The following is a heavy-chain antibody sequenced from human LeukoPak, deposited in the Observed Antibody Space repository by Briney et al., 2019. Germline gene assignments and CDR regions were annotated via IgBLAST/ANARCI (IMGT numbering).Heavy chain of an antibody. CDR3: ARDCSASSSDYYPLGY. D-gene: IGHD3-22*01. CDR1: GFTVSSKY. CDR2: IYNSGGT. Sequence: PGGSLRLSCAASGFTVSSKYMSWVRQAPGKGLEWLSVIYNSGGTYHADSVKGRFTISRDNPKNTLYLQMNSLRVEDTAVYFCARDCSASSSDYYPLGYWGQGTLVTVSS. V-gene: IGHV3-66*01. J-gene: IGHJ4*02.